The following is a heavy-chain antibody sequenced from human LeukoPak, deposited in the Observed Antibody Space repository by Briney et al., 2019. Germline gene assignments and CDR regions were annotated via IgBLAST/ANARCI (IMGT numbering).Heavy chain of an antibody. CDR1: GGSISSSSYY. Sequence: KPSETLSLTCTVSGGSISSSSYYWGWIRQPPGKGLESIGSIYYSGSTYYNPSLKSRVTISVDTSKNQFSLKLSSVTAADTAVYYCARHRMTESFDPWGQGTLVTVSS. CDR3: ARHRMTESFDP. V-gene: IGHV4-39*01. J-gene: IGHJ5*02. CDR2: IYYSGST.